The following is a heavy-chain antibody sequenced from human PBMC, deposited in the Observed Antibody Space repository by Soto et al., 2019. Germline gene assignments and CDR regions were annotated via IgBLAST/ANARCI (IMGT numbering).Heavy chain of an antibody. V-gene: IGHV3-21*01. CDR3: ARGYTGYCSGGTCYWFDP. CDR1: GFSFSSYS. Sequence: EVQLVESGGGLVKPGGSLRLSCAAAGFSFSSYSMNWVRQAPGTRLEWVSSISSSASHINYEDSVKGRCTISRDNAKKSLYLQMNSLRAEDTAVYYCARGYTGYCSGGTCYWFDPWGQGTLVTVSS. J-gene: IGHJ5*02. D-gene: IGHD2-15*01. CDR2: ISSSASHI.